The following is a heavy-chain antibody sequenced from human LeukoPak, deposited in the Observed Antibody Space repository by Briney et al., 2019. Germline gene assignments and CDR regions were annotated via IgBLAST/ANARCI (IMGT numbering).Heavy chain of an antibody. CDR3: ASEFYGDYVIRNWFDP. CDR2: IGTAGDT. Sequence: GGSLRLSCAASGSTFSSYDMHWVRQATGKGLEWVSAIGTAGDTYYPGSVKGRFTISRENAKNSLYLQMNSLRAGDTAVYYCASEFYGDYVIRNWFDPWGQGTLVTVSS. D-gene: IGHD4-17*01. J-gene: IGHJ5*02. V-gene: IGHV3-13*01. CDR1: GSTFSSYD.